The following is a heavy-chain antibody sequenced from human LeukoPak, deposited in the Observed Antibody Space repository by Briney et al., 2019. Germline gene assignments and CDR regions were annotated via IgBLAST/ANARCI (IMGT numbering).Heavy chain of an antibody. CDR2: IRSKDYGGTT. J-gene: IGHJ4*02. Sequence: GGSLRLSCTTSGFTFGDYSVSWFRQAPGKGLEWVGCIRSKDYGGTTESAASVKGRFSISRDDSKSIAFLQMNSLTTDDTAVYFRARDGEGYRSGHSDYWGQGTLVTVSS. V-gene: IGHV3-49*03. D-gene: IGHD6-19*01. CDR3: ARDGEGYRSGHSDY. CDR1: GFTFGDYS.